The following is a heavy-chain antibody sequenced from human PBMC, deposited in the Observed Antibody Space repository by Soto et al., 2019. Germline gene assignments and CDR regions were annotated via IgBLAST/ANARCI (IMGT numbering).Heavy chain of an antibody. J-gene: IGHJ4*02. Sequence: SETLSLTRAVYGGSFSGYYWSWIRQPPGKGLEWIGEINHSGSTNYNPSLKSRVTISVDTSKNQFSLKLSSVTAADTAVYYCARGPYRRDGYNPFDYWGQGTLVTVSS. V-gene: IGHV4-34*01. CDR1: GGSFSGYY. CDR2: INHSGST. CDR3: ARGPYRRDGYNPFDY. D-gene: IGHD5-12*01.